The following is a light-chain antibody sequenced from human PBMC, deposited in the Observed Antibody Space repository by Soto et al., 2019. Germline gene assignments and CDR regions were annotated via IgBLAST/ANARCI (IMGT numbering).Light chain of an antibody. J-gene: IGKJ1*01. CDR3: QQYYSTPPRT. CDR2: WAS. Sequence: DIVMTQSPDSLAVSLGERATINCKSSQSVLYSSSNKNYLAWYQQKPGQPPKLLIYWASTRESGVPDRFSGSGSGTDFTLTISSLQAEDVAVYYCQQYYSTPPRTFGQGTKVEIK. CDR1: QSVLYSSSNKNY. V-gene: IGKV4-1*01.